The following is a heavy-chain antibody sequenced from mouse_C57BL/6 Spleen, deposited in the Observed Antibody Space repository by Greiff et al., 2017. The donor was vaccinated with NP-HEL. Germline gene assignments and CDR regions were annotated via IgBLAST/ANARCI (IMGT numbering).Heavy chain of an antibody. D-gene: IGHD1-1*01. CDR2: ISSGSSTI. Sequence: EVQRVESGGGLVKPGGSLKLSCAASGFTFSDYGMHWVRQAPEKGLEWVAYISSGSSTIYYADTVKGRFTISRDNATNTLFLQLTSLRSEDTAMYDCARGGCDGSRGYFDYWGQGTTLTVSS. CDR1: GFTFSDYG. V-gene: IGHV5-17*01. CDR3: ARGGCDGSRGYFDY. J-gene: IGHJ2*01.